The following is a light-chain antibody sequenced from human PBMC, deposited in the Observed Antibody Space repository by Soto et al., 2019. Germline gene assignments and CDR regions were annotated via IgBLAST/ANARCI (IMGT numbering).Light chain of an antibody. V-gene: IGKV3-15*01. CDR1: QNVNYN. CDR2: DAS. Sequence: IVMMQSPATLSVSQGERAALSCRASQNVNYNLVWYQQKPGQAPRLLIHDASVRATAIPARFSGSGSGTEFTLTISSLQSEDFAVYYCQQYNNWPRTFGQGTKV. J-gene: IGKJ1*01. CDR3: QQYNNWPRT.